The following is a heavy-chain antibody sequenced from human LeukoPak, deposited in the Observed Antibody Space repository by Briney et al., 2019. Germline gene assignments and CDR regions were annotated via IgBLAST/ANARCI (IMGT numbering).Heavy chain of an antibody. CDR1: GGTFSSYA. J-gene: IGHJ3*02. Sequence: SVKVSCKASGGTFSSYAISWVRQAPGQGLEWMGGIIPIFGTANYAQKFQGRVTITADESTSTAYMELSSLRSEDTAVYYCARDTRRAVQYCSSTSCPDAFDIWGRGTMVTVSS. CDR2: IIPIFGTA. D-gene: IGHD2-2*01. V-gene: IGHV1-69*13. CDR3: ARDTRRAVQYCSSTSCPDAFDI.